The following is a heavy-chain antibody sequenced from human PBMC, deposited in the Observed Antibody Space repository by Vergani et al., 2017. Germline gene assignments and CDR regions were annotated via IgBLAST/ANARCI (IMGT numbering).Heavy chain of an antibody. J-gene: IGHJ3*02. CDR2: ISSSSSTI. CDR1: GFTFSSYS. D-gene: IGHD4-23*01. CDR3: ARSRTVVTPDAFDI. V-gene: IGHV3-48*02. Sequence: EVQLLESGGGLVQPGGSLRLSCAASGFTFSSYSMNWVRQAPGKGLEWVSYISSSSSTIYYADSVKGRFTISRDNAKNSLYLQMNSLRDEDTAVYYCARSRTVVTPDAFDIWGQGTMVTVSS.